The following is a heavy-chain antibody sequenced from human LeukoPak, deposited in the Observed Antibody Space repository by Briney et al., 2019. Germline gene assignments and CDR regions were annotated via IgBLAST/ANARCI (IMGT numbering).Heavy chain of an antibody. CDR2: ITWNSGDI. CDR1: GFIFGDYA. V-gene: IGHV3-9*01. J-gene: IGHJ4*02. CDR3: AKLDYYGSGSPIDY. Sequence: GGSLRLSCAASGFIFGDYAMHWVRQAPGKGLEWVSGITWNSGDIAYADSVKGRFTISRDNSKNTLYLQMNSLRAEDTAVYYCAKLDYYGSGSPIDYWGQGTLVTVSS. D-gene: IGHD3-10*01.